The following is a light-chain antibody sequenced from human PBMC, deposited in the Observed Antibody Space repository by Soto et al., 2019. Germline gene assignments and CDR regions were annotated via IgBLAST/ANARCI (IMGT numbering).Light chain of an antibody. Sequence: EVLMTQSPATLSTSPGEGATISCRASQGVGRSVAWYQQTPCQSPRLLIYSASTMASGFPARFSGSGSGTEFTLTISSLQSEDFAVYSCQQYYYWPLTFGGGTKV. CDR1: QGVGRS. CDR3: QQYYYWPLT. CDR2: SAS. V-gene: IGKV3-15*01. J-gene: IGKJ4*01.